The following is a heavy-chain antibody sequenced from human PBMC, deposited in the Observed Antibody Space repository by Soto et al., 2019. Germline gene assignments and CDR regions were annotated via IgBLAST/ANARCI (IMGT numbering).Heavy chain of an antibody. CDR3: ARDDVRSSSSDY. J-gene: IGHJ4*02. Sequence: PGESLKISCKGSGYSFTSYWISWVRQMPGKGLEWVANIKQDGSEKYYVDSVKGRFTISRDNAKNSPYLQMNSLRAEDTAVYYCARDDVRSSSSDYWGQGTRVTVSS. D-gene: IGHD6-6*01. CDR1: GYSFTSYW. CDR2: IKQDGSEK. V-gene: IGHV3-7*01.